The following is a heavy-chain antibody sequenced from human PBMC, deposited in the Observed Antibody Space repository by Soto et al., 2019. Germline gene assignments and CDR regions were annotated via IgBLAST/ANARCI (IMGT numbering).Heavy chain of an antibody. CDR2: IIPIFGTA. CDR3: ARGEPLTTVTAPYYGMDV. Sequence: GASVKVSCKASGGTFSSYAISWVRQAPGQGLEWMGGIIPIFGTANYAQKFQGRVTITADKSTSTAYMELSSLRSEDTAVYYCARGEPLTTVTAPYYGMDVWGQGTTVTVSS. D-gene: IGHD4-4*01. J-gene: IGHJ6*02. V-gene: IGHV1-69*06. CDR1: GGTFSSYA.